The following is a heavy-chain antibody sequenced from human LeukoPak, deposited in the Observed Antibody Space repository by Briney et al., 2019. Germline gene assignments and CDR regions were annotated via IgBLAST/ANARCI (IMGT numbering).Heavy chain of an antibody. V-gene: IGHV3-11*01. Sequence: PGGSLRLSCAASGFTFSDYYMSWIRQAPGKGLEWVSYISNSGGAIYYADSVKGRFTISRDNAKNSLYLQMNSLRAEDTAVYYCARDRREYSGSCEFDYWGQGALVTVSS. CDR3: ARDRREYSGSCEFDY. CDR1: GFTFSDYY. D-gene: IGHD6-13*01. CDR2: ISNSGGAI. J-gene: IGHJ4*02.